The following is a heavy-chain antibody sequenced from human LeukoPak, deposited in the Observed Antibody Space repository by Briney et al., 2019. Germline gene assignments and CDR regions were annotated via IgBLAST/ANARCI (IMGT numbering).Heavy chain of an antibody. CDR1: GFTFSRHW. D-gene: IGHD1-26*01. CDR3: ARVGTWELQRVFDY. CDR2: IKEDGSES. Sequence: GGSPRLSCAASGFTFSRHWMTWVRQAPGKGLEWVANIKEDGSESYYVDSVKGRFAISRDNAKNSLYLQLSSLRVDDTAVYYCARVGTWELQRVFDYWGQGTLVTVSS. J-gene: IGHJ4*02. V-gene: IGHV3-7*01.